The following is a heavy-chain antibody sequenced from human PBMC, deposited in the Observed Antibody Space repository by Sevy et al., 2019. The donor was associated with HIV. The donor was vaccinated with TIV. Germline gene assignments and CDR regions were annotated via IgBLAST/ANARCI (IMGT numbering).Heavy chain of an antibody. Sequence: GGSLRLSCAASGLSVSDNYMNWVRQAPGKGLELVSVIYSDGRTYYADSVKGRFTISRDNSKNTLYLNMNNLRPEDTAVYYCARDRYYDASGYYYYYYGMDVWGQGTTVTVSS. CDR2: IYSDGRT. J-gene: IGHJ6*02. D-gene: IGHD3-22*01. V-gene: IGHV3-66*01. CDR1: GLSVSDNY. CDR3: ARDRYYDASGYYYYYYGMDV.